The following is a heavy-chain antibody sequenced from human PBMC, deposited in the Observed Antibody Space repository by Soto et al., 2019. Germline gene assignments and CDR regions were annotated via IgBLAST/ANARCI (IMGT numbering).Heavy chain of an antibody. CDR1: GGSISSYY. CDR3: ARDGDGYSEYYFDY. Sequence: SETLSLTCTVSGGSISSYYWSWIRQPPGKGLEWIGYIYYSGSTNYNPSLKSRVTISVDTSKNQFSLKLSSVTAADTAVYYCARDGDGYSEYYFDYRGQRTLVTVSS. V-gene: IGHV4-59*01. J-gene: IGHJ4*02. D-gene: IGHD2-15*01. CDR2: IYYSGST.